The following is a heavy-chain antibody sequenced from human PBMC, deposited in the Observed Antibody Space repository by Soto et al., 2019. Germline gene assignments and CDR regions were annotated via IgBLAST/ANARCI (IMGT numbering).Heavy chain of an antibody. CDR3: ARDASTVTFSFDY. D-gene: IGHD2-21*02. V-gene: IGHV3-53*01. CDR1: GFAITNNY. Sequence: HPGGSLRLSCAASGFAITNNYMDWVRQAPGKGLEWISLIYSGGTTYYADSVKGRFATSRDDSKNTVFLQMNSLRAEDTAVYYCARDASTVTFSFDYWGQGTLVTVSS. J-gene: IGHJ4*02. CDR2: IYSGGTT.